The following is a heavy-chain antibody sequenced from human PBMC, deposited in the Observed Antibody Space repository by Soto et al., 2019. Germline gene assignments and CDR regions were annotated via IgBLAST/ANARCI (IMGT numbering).Heavy chain of an antibody. CDR1: GYTFTSYD. Sequence: QVQLVQSGAEVKKPGASVKVSCKASGYTFTSYDINWVRQASGQGLEWMGWMNPNSGNTGYAQKFQGRVTMTRNTSKCTAYMELSSLRSEDTAVYYCARVPAFTTEFDPWGQGTLVIVSS. V-gene: IGHV1-8*01. CDR3: ARVPAFTTEFDP. CDR2: MNPNSGNT. J-gene: IGHJ5*02. D-gene: IGHD3-3*01.